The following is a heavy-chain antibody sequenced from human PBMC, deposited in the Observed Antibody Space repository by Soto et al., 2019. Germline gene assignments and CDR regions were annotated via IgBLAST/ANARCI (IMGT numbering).Heavy chain of an antibody. CDR2: ISVSVGST. V-gene: IGHV3-23*01. CDR3: AKVERAVAGIID. J-gene: IGHJ4*02. D-gene: IGHD6-19*01. CDR1: GFTFSSYA. Sequence: EVQLLESGGGLVQPGGSLRLSCAASGFTFSSYAMSWVRQAPGKGLDWVSAISVSVGSTYYADSVKGRFTISRDNSKNTLYRQMNSLRAEDTAVYYWAKVERAVAGIIDWGQGTLVTVSS.